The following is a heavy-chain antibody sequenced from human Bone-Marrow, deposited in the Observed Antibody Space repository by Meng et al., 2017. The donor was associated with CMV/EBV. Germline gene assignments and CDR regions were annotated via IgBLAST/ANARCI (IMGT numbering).Heavy chain of an antibody. CDR2: INHSGST. CDR1: GGSFSGYY. Sequence: GSLRLSCAVYGGSFSGYYWSWIRQPPGKGLEWVGEINHSGSTYYNPSLKSRVTISVDTSKNQFSLKLSSVTAADTAVYYCARDQDFWSGYHTHNFDYWGQGTLVTVSS. CDR3: ARDQDFWSGYHTHNFDY. D-gene: IGHD3-3*01. J-gene: IGHJ4*02. V-gene: IGHV4-34*01.